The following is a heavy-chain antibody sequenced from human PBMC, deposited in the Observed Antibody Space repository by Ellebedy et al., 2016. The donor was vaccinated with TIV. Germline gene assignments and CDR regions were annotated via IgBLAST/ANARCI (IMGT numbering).Heavy chain of an antibody. V-gene: IGHV4-59*01. CDR2: IFYTGST. CDR1: GGSISTFY. J-gene: IGHJ6*02. CDR3: AKTSGNCYSPRCGLDV. D-gene: IGHD2-21*02. Sequence: SETLSLTXTVSGGSISTFYWSWIRQSPGKGLEYIGYIFYTGSTNYNPSLKSRVTMSVDASKNQFSLKLSSVTAADTAVDYCAKTSGNCYSPRCGLDVWGQGTTVTVSS.